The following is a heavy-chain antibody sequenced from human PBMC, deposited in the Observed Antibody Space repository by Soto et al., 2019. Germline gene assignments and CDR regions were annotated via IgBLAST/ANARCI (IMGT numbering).Heavy chain of an antibody. CDR3: ARDVVLCDGGRCYGVPLDV. CDR1: GFTVSSKY. D-gene: IGHD2-15*01. J-gene: IGHJ6*04. Sequence: GGSLRLSCAASGFTVSSKYMSWVRQAPGKGLEWVSLIQSGGPTYYADSVKGRFTISRDTSENTLHLQMDSLRAEDTAVYYCARDVVLCDGGRCYGVPLDVWGKGTMVTVSS. CDR2: IQSGGPT. V-gene: IGHV3-66*01.